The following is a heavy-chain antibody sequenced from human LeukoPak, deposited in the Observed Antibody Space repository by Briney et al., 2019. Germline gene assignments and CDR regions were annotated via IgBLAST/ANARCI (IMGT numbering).Heavy chain of an antibody. CDR2: ISYSGST. CDR1: GGSISISSYY. D-gene: IGHD4-17*01. CDR3: ARAMSHDYGDYVYFQH. V-gene: IGHV4-39*07. Sequence: PSETLSLTCIVSGGSISISSYYWGWIRQPPGKGLEWIGSISYSGSTYYNPSLKSRVTISEDTSKNQFSLKLSSVTAADTAVYYCARAMSHDYGDYVYFQHWGQGTLVTVSS. J-gene: IGHJ1*01.